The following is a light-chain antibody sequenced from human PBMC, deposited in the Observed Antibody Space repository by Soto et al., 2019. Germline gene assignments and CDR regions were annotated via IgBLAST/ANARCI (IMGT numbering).Light chain of an antibody. CDR1: QSLTKW. V-gene: IGKV1-12*01. J-gene: IGKJ1*01. CDR3: QQANDFPWT. CDR2: ETS. Sequence: DIQMTQSPSSVSASVGDRVTITCRASQSLTKWLAWYQQKPGGAPRLLVYETSTLQSGVSSRFSGSGSWTEFTLTISGLQPEDFATYYCQQANDFPWTFGQGTKVEIK.